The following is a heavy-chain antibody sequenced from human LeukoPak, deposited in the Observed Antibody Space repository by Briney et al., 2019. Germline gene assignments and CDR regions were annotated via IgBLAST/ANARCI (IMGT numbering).Heavy chain of an antibody. D-gene: IGHD6-13*01. CDR3: ARFIAAAGIFDY. CDR1: GYRFSSLW. CDR2: TYPGDSDT. V-gene: IGHV5-51*01. J-gene: IGHJ4*02. Sequence: GESLKISWKGSGYRFSSLWIGWGGPMPGKSLEWVGITYPGDSDTRYSPSFQGQVTISADKSISTAYLQWSSLKASDTAMYYCARFIAAAGIFDYWGQGTLVTVSS.